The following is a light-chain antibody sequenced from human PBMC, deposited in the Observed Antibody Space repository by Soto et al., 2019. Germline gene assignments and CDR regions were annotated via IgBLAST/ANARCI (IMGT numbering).Light chain of an antibody. CDR1: SSNIGSNT. CDR3: AAWDDSLNGGV. Sequence: QPVLTQPPSASGTPGQRVTISCSGSSSNIGSNTVNWYQQLPGTAPKLLICSNNQRPSGVPDRFSGSKSGTSASLAISGLQSEDEADYYCAAWDDSLNGGVFGGGTKLTVL. CDR2: SNN. V-gene: IGLV1-44*01. J-gene: IGLJ2*01.